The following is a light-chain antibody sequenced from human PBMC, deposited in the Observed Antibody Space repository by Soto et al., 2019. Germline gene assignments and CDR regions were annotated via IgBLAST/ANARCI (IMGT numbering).Light chain of an antibody. V-gene: IGLV2-8*01. CDR3: ASEAVTDV. CDR2: EVS. Sequence: HSVLTQPPSASGFPGQSVTISCTGTSSDVGAYDYVSWYQQHPGKAPKLIIYEVSKRPSGVPDRFSGSKSGNTASLTVSGLRAEDEADYYCASEAVTDVFGTGTRSPS. CDR1: SSDVGAYDY. J-gene: IGLJ1*01.